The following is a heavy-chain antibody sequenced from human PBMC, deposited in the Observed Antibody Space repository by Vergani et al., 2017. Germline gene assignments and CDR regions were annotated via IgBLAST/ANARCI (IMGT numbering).Heavy chain of an antibody. V-gene: IGHV2-5*04. CDR1: GFSLNTRGVS. Sequence: QITLKESGPTLVKPTQTLTLTCTFSGFSLNTRGVSVAWMRQPPGQALDWLALIYLNDDQHYSPSLNNRVTITKDTSKTQVVLTMTNMDYVDTGTYYCVYRKTECGTTGCFYPCYYCCYRDVRGKGTTVTVCS. D-gene: IGHD1-7*01. CDR2: IYLNDDQ. J-gene: IGHJ6*03. CDR3: VYRKTECGTTGCFYPCYYCCYRDV.